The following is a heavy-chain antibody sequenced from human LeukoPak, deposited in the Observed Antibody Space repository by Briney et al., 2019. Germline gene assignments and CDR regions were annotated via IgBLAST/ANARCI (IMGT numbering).Heavy chain of an antibody. Sequence: QPGGSLRLSCAASGFTFSSYWMSWVRQAPGKGLEWVAIIKEHGSEKYYVDSVKGRFTISRDNAENSLYLQMNSLRAEDTAKYYCVNHLGAPWGQGTLVTVSS. CDR1: GFTFSSYW. CDR2: IKEHGSEK. CDR3: VNHLGAP. V-gene: IGHV3-7*03. J-gene: IGHJ5*02. D-gene: IGHD3-16*01.